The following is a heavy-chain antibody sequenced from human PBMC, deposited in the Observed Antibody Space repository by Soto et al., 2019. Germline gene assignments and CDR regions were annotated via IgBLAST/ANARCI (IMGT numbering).Heavy chain of an antibody. Sequence: GGSLRLSCAASGFTFSSYGMHWVRQAPGKGLEWVAVIWYDGSNKYYADSVKGRFTISRDNSKNTLYLQMNSLRAEDTAVYYCARDIDRIFHMDVWGKGTTVTVSS. CDR3: ARDIDRIFHMDV. CDR2: IWYDGSNK. J-gene: IGHJ6*03. CDR1: GFTFSSYG. D-gene: IGHD2-21*01. V-gene: IGHV3-33*01.